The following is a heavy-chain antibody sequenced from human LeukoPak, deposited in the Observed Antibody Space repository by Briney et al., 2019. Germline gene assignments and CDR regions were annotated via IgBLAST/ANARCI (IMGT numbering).Heavy chain of an antibody. CDR2: ILYDGSNK. Sequence: GRSLRLSCAASGFTLSSYAMHWVRQAPGKGLEWVAVILYDGSNKYYADSVKGRFTISRDNSKNTLYLQMNSLRAEDTAVYYCARDRYSGYDYYYYGMDVWGQGTTVTVSS. V-gene: IGHV3-30*04. CDR1: GFTLSSYA. J-gene: IGHJ6*02. D-gene: IGHD5-12*01. CDR3: ARDRYSGYDYYYYGMDV.